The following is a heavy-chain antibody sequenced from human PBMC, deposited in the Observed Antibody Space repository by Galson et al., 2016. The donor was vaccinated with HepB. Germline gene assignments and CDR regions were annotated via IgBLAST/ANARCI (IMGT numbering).Heavy chain of an antibody. V-gene: IGHV4-4*02. J-gene: IGHJ3*02. Sequence: GSISSTNWWTWVRQPPGKGLEWIGEIYQSGSTNYNPSLKSRLTISVDKSKNQFSLKLTSVTAADTAVYYCAREYGSGKSAFDIWGQGTMVTVSS. CDR2: IYQSGST. D-gene: IGHD3-10*01. CDR1: GSISSTNW. CDR3: AREYGSGKSAFDI.